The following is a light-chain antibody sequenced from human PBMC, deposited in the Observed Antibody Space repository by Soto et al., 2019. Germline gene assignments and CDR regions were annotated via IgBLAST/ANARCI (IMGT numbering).Light chain of an antibody. J-gene: IGKJ2*01. V-gene: IGKV3-20*01. CDR1: QSVSSSY. Sequence: EIVLTQSPGTLSLSPGEIATLSCRASQSVSSSYLAWYQQKPGQAPRLLIYGASSRATGIPDRFSGSGSGTDFTLTISRLEPEDFAVYYCQQYGSSPPEYTFGQGTKLEIK. CDR3: QQYGSSPPEYT. CDR2: GAS.